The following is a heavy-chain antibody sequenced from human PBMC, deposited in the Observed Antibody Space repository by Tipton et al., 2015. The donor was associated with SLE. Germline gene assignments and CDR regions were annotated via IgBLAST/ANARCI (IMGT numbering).Heavy chain of an antibody. V-gene: IGHV3-23*01. CDR1: RFTFSTYG. D-gene: IGHD3-10*01. Sequence: SLRLSCAASRFTFSTYGMGWVRQSPEKGLEWVSSISGSDGSTYYADSVKGRFTISRDNSKNTLYLQMNSLRAEDTAVYYCARRNSESGAFDMWGQGTLVTVSS. J-gene: IGHJ3*02. CDR2: ISGSDGST. CDR3: ARRNSESGAFDM.